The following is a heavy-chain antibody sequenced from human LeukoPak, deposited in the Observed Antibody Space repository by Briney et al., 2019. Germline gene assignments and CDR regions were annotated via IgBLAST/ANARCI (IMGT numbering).Heavy chain of an antibody. J-gene: IGHJ6*03. Sequence: ASVKVSCKASGGTFSSYAISWVRQAPGQGLEWMGGIIPIFGTANYAQKFQGRVTITADESTSTAYMELSSLRSEDTAVYYCASRTTVTTMGYYYYMDVWGKGTTVTVSS. CDR1: GGTFSSYA. CDR2: IIPIFGTA. V-gene: IGHV1-69*13. D-gene: IGHD4-17*01. CDR3: ASRTTVTTMGYYYYMDV.